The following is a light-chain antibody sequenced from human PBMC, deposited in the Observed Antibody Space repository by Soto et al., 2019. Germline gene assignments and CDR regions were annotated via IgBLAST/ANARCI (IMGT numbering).Light chain of an antibody. Sequence: EIVLTQSPGTLSLSPGERATLSCRASQSVSSSDLAWYQQKPGQAPRLLTYGASSRATGIPDRFSGSGSGTDFTLTISRLEPEDFAVYYCQQYGSSPRTFGQGTKLEIK. V-gene: IGKV3-20*01. CDR3: QQYGSSPRT. CDR1: QSVSSSD. CDR2: GAS. J-gene: IGKJ2*01.